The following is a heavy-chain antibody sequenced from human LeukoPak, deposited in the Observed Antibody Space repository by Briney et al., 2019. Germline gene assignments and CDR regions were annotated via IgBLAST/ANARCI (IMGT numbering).Heavy chain of an antibody. D-gene: IGHD6-13*01. CDR1: GFTFSSYA. V-gene: IGHV3-23*01. CDR2: ISGSGGST. J-gene: IGHJ4*02. CDR3: AKDQAAAGGDYYFDY. Sequence: PGGSLRLSCAAPGFTFSSYAMSWVRQAPGKGLEWVSAISGSGGSTYYADSVKGRFTISRDNSKNTLYLQMNSLRAEDTAVYYCAKDQAAAGGDYYFDYWGQGTLVTVSS.